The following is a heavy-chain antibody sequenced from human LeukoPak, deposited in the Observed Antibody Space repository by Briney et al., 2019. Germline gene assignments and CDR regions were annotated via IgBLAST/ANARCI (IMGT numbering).Heavy chain of an antibody. Sequence: SETLSLTCTVSGGSISSGGYYWSWIRQHPGKGLEWIGYIYYSGSTYYNPSLKSRVTISVDTSKNQFSLKLSSVTAADTAVYYCARGVPIVVFDYWGQGTLVTVSS. CDR1: GGSISSGGYY. CDR3: ARGVPIVVFDY. D-gene: IGHD3-22*01. CDR2: IYYSGST. V-gene: IGHV4-31*03. J-gene: IGHJ4*02.